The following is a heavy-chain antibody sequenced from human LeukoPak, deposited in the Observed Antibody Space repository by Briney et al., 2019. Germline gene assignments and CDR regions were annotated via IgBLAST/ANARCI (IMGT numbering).Heavy chain of an antibody. D-gene: IGHD5-12*01. J-gene: IGHJ4*02. CDR3: ARSPGRYSGYNWYFDY. CDR1: GYSFSTYG. V-gene: IGHV1-18*04. CDR2: VSPSNGNT. Sequence: ASVTVSCKTSGYSFSTYGIHWLRQPPGQGLEWVGWVSPSNGNTHYAQRVQGRVSMTANTPTGTASTELRSLRSDETAVYYCARSPGRYSGYNWYFDYWGQGTLVTVSS.